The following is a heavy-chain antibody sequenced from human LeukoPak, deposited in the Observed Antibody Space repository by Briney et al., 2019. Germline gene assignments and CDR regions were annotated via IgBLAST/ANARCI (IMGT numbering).Heavy chain of an antibody. V-gene: IGHV3-23*01. D-gene: IGHD2-21*02. J-gene: IGHJ4*02. Sequence: GGSLRLSCAGSEFTLNNYAMNWVRQTPGKGLEWVAAISDTGGTTYYADSVKGRSTISRDNSKSTVALQMYSLRPEDTAVYYCAKPAQTDCGGDCFFDYWGQGTLVTVSS. CDR2: ISDTGGTT. CDR1: EFTLNNYA. CDR3: AKPAQTDCGGDCFFDY.